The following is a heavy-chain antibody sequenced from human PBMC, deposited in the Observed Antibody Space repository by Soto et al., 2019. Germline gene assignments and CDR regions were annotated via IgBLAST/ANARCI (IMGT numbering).Heavy chain of an antibody. Sequence: PGGSLRLSCAASGFTFSSYSMNWVRQAPGKGLEWVSYISSSSSTIYYADSVKGRFTISRDNAKNSLYLQMNSLRDEDTAVYYCARDAYSSSWYWTPNWFDPWGQGTLVTVSS. V-gene: IGHV3-48*02. J-gene: IGHJ5*02. CDR2: ISSSSSTI. D-gene: IGHD6-13*01. CDR3: ARDAYSSSWYWTPNWFDP. CDR1: GFTFSSYS.